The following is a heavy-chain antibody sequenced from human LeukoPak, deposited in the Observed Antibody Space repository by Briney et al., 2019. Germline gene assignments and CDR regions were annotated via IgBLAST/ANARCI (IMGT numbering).Heavy chain of an antibody. CDR3: ARNARPLSSGWYYYHQLGAFDI. Sequence: PGGSLRLSCAASGFTFSSYGMSWVRQAPGKGLEWVSVIYSGGSTYYADSVKGRFTISRDNSKNTLYLQMNSLRAEDTAVYYCARNARPLSSGWYYYHQLGAFDIWGQGTMVTVSS. V-gene: IGHV3-53*01. J-gene: IGHJ3*02. D-gene: IGHD6-19*01. CDR1: GFTFSSYG. CDR2: IYSGGST.